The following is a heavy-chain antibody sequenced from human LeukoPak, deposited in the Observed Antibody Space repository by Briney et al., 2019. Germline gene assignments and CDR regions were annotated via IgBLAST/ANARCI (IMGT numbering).Heavy chain of an antibody. CDR1: GGTFSSYA. Sequence: ASVNVSCKASGGTFSSYAISWVRQAPGQGLEWMGRIIPILGIANYAQKFQGRVTITADKSTSTAYMELSSLRSEDTAVYYCARDTVTTVDYWGQGTLVTVSS. J-gene: IGHJ4*02. D-gene: IGHD4-17*01. CDR3: ARDTVTTVDY. CDR2: IIPILGIA. V-gene: IGHV1-69*04.